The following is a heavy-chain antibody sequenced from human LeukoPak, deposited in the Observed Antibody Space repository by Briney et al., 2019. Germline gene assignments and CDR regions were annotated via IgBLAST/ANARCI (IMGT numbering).Heavy chain of an antibody. Sequence: GGSLRLSCAASGFTFSSYVMHWVRQAPGKGLEWVAIISYDGSNEYYADSVKGRFTISRDNAKNSLYLQMNSLRAEDTAVYYCARDRGRREDYWGQGTLVTVSS. J-gene: IGHJ4*02. D-gene: IGHD1-26*01. V-gene: IGHV3-30*04. CDR1: GFTFSSYV. CDR2: ISYDGSNE. CDR3: ARDRGRREDY.